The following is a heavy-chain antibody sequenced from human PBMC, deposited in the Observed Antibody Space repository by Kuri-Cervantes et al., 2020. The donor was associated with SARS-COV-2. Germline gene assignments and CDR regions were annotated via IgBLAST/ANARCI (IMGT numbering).Heavy chain of an antibody. CDR3: ARVLAQYSSGYWFDP. J-gene: IGHJ5*02. V-gene: IGHV3-21*04. CDR1: GFTFSSYS. D-gene: IGHD6-19*01. CDR2: ISSSSSYI. Sequence: ESLKISCAASGFTFSSYSMNWVRQAPGKGLEWVSSISSSSSYIYYADSVKGRFTISRDNAKNSLYLQMDSLRAEDTAVYYCARVLAQYSSGYWFDPWGQGTLVTVSS.